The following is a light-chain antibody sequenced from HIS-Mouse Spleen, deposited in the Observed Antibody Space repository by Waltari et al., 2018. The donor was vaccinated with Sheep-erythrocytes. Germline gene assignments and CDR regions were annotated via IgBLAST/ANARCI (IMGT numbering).Light chain of an antibody. J-gene: IGLJ3*02. CDR3: NSRDSSGNHLEV. CDR2: GKN. Sequence: SSELTQDPAVSVALGQTVRITCQGDSLRSYYASWYQQKPGQAPVLVIYGKNNRPSGIPDRFSGASAGNTESLTITGAQAEDEADYYCNSRDSSGNHLEVFGGGTKLTVL. V-gene: IGLV3-19*01. CDR1: SLRSYY.